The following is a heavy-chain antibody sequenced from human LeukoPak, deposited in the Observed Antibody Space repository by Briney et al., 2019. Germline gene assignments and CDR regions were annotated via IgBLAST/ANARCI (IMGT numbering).Heavy chain of an antibody. Sequence: PGGSLRLSCAASGFTFRSYSMNWLRQAPGKGLEWVSGIGYTGDSTFYADSVKGRFTFSRDSSNDTLFLHMNSLKAEDTALYSFEKSPTVDAAFDIWGQGTMVTVSS. CDR2: IGYTGDST. CDR1: GFTFRSYS. J-gene: IGHJ3*02. CDR3: EKSPTVDAAFDI. V-gene: IGHV3-23*01. D-gene: IGHD4-23*01.